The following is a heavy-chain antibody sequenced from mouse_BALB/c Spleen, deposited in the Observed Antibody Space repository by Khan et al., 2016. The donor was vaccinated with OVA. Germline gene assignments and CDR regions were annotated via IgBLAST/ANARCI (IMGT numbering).Heavy chain of an antibody. CDR2: ISHSGST. D-gene: IGHD2-4*01. V-gene: IGHV3-8*02. J-gene: IGHJ3*01. Sequence: EVQLQESGPSLAKPSQTLSLTCSVTGDSITSGYWNWIRKFPGNKLEYMGYISHSGSTYYNPHLKSRISITRDTSKAQYYLQLNSVTTEDTATYYCARYDYDYDGAFAYWGLGTLVTVSA. CDR1: GDSITSGY. CDR3: ARYDYDYDGAFAY.